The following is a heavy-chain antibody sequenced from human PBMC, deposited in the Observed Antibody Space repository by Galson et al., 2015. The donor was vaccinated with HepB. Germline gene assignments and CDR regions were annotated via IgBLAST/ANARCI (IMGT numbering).Heavy chain of an antibody. V-gene: IGHV3-48*02. CDR2: ISSTSINI. CDR3: ARSNGYFSWIREKDAFDI. Sequence: SLRLSCAVSGFTFSTYSMNWVRQAPGKGLQWVSYISSTSINIYYADSVEGRFTVSRDNARNSLYLQMDSLRDEDTAVYYCARSNGYFSWIREKDAFDIWGPGTMVTVSS. CDR1: GFTFSTYS. D-gene: IGHD2-8*01. J-gene: IGHJ3*02.